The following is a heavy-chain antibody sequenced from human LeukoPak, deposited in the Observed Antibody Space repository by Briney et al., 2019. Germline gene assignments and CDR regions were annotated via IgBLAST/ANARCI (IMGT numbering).Heavy chain of an antibody. CDR1: GFTFGDYA. CDR2: IRSKAYGGTT. D-gene: IGHD6-19*01. J-gene: IGHJ6*03. Sequence: GGSLRLSCTASGFTFGDYAMSWFRQAPGKGREWVGFIRSKAYGGTTEYAASVKGRFTISRDDSKSIAYLQMKSLKTEDTAVYYCTRDSYSSGWYAPTYYYYMDVWGKGTTVTVSS. CDR3: TRDSYSSGWYAPTYYYYMDV. V-gene: IGHV3-49*03.